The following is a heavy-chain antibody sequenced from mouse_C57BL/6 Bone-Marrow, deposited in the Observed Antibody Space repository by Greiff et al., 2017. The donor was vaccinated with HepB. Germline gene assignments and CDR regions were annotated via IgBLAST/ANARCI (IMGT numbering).Heavy chain of an antibody. D-gene: IGHD1-1*01. CDR2: INPGSGGT. J-gene: IGHJ3*01. Sequence: VKLMESGAELVRPGTSVKVSCKASGYAFTNYLIEWVKQRPGQGLEWIGVINPGSGGTNYNEKFKSKATLTVDTSSSTAYMQLSSLTSEDSAVYYCAPHYYGSSPWFAYWGQGTLVTVSA. CDR1: GYAFTNYL. CDR3: APHYYGSSPWFAY. V-gene: IGHV1-54*01.